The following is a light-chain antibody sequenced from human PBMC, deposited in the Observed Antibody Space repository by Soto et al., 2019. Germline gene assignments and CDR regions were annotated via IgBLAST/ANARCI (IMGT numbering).Light chain of an antibody. Sequence: DLQMTQSPPSLSAYVGDRVVVTCRASHDIGNSLAWYQQRPGKSPRLLIYVASTLQSGVSARFSGSGSGTNFTHAISSLRSEDVATYYCQSYNSGPFTFGGGTKV. CDR3: QSYNSGPFT. V-gene: IGKV1-27*01. CDR1: HDIGNS. J-gene: IGKJ4*01. CDR2: VAS.